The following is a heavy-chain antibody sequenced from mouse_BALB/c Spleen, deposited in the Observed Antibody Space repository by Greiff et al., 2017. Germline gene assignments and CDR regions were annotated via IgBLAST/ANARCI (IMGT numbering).Heavy chain of an antibody. CDR1: GYTFTSYT. CDR3: AINYYGSRPFDY. D-gene: IGHD1-1*01. V-gene: IGHV1-4*01. J-gene: IGHJ2*01. CDR2: INPSSGYT. Sequence: VQLQESGAELARPGASVKMSCKASGYTFTSYTMHWVKQRPGQGLEWIGYINPSSGYTKYNQKFKDKATLTADKSSSTAYMQLSSLTSEDSAVYYCAINYYGSRPFDYWGQGTTLTVSS.